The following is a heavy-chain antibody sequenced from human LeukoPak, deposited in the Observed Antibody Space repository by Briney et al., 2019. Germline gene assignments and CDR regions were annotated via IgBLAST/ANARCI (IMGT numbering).Heavy chain of an antibody. V-gene: IGHV3-7*03. Sequence: GGSLRLSCAASGFTFSSYSMNWVRQAPGKGLEWVANIKDDGSEKYYVDSVKGRFTISRDDAKNSLYLQMNSLRAEDTAVYYCARARDSSWDYWGQGTLVTVSS. CDR3: ARARDSSWDY. D-gene: IGHD6-13*01. CDR2: IKDDGSEK. CDR1: GFTFSSYS. J-gene: IGHJ4*02.